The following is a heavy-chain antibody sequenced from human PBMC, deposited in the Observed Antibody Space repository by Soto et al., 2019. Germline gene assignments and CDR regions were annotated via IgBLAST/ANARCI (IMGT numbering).Heavy chain of an antibody. CDR1: GFTFSDYY. J-gene: IGHJ2*01. CDR2: ISSSGSII. D-gene: IGHD3-3*01. V-gene: IGHV3-11*01. CDR3: ARQGTTLGVGVDWYGDV. Sequence: QVQLVESGGGLVEPGGSLRLSCVASGFTFSDYYMSWIRQPPGKGVEWLAYISSSGSIIKFADSLWGRFTISRDTGKRSLFLQMDNLRAEDTAVYFCARQGTTLGVGVDWYGDVWGRGTLVTVSS.